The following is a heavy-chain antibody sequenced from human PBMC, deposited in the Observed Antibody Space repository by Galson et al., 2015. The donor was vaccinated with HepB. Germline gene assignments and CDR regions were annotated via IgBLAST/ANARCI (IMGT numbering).Heavy chain of an antibody. CDR2: ISVYTGNT. V-gene: IGHV1-18*01. J-gene: IGHJ4*02. D-gene: IGHD2-2*02. Sequence: SVKVSCKASSYIFTSYGISWVRQAPGQGLEWMGWISVYTGNTNYAQNLQGRVTMTTDTSTSTAYMELRSLRSDDTAVYYCARVGGTPGPRYCSSTSCYTFDYWGQGTLVTVSS. CDR3: ARVGGTPGPRYCSSTSCYTFDY. CDR1: SYIFTSYG.